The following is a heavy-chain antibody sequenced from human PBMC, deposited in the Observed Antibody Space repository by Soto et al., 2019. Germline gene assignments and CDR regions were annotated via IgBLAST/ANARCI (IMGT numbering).Heavy chain of an antibody. J-gene: IGHJ6*02. V-gene: IGHV1-3*01. Sequence: GASVKVSCKASGYTFTSYAMHWVRQAPGQRLEWMGWINAGNGNTKYSQKFQGRVTITRDTSASTAYMELSSLRSEDTAVYYSARDWVYYYHGMDVWGQGTTDPVSS. D-gene: IGHD3-16*01. CDR2: INAGNGNT. CDR3: ARDWVYYYHGMDV. CDR1: GYTFTSYA.